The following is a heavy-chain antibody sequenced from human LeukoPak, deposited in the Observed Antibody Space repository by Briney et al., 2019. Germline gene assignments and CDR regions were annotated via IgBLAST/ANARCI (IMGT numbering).Heavy chain of an antibody. CDR1: GFTFSSYS. V-gene: IGHV3-21*01. J-gene: IGHJ4*02. CDR3: ARDRTSSGWYYFDY. Sequence: GGSLRLSCAASGFTFSSYSINWVRQAPGKGLEWVSSISSSSSYIYYADSVKGRFTISRDNAKNSLYLQMNSLRAEDTAVYYCARDRTSSGWYYFDYWGQGTLVTVSS. D-gene: IGHD6-19*01. CDR2: ISSSSSYI.